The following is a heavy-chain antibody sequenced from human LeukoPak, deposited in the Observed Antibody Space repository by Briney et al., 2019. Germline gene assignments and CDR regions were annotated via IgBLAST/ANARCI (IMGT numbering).Heavy chain of an antibody. Sequence: PSETPSLTCTVSGGSISSGDYYWSWIRQPPGKGLEWIGYIYYSGSTYYNPSLKSRVTISVDTSKNQFSLKLSSVTAADTAVYYCASTDYYDSSRYLSNFDYWGQGTLVTVSS. D-gene: IGHD3-22*01. V-gene: IGHV4-30-4*01. CDR3: ASTDYYDSSRYLSNFDY. J-gene: IGHJ4*02. CDR2: IYYSGST. CDR1: GGSISSGDYY.